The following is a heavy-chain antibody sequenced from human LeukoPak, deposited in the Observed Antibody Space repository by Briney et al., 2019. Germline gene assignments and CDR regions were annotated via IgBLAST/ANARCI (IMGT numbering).Heavy chain of an antibody. J-gene: IGHJ6*04. CDR3: AELGITMIGGV. V-gene: IGHV3-21*01. Sequence: GGSLRLSCAASGFTFSSYSMNWVRQAPGKGLEWVSSISSSTSSIYYADSVKGRFTISRDNAKNSLYLQMNSLRAEDTAVYYCAELGITMIGGVWGKGTTVTISS. CDR1: GFTFSSYS. D-gene: IGHD3-10*02. CDR2: ISSSTSSI.